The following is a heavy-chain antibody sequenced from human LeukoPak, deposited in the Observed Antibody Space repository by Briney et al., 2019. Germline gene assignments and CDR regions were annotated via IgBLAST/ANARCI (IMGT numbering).Heavy chain of an antibody. CDR1: GFTFSSYA. Sequence: GGSLRLSCAASGFTFSSYAMHWVRQAPGKGLEWVAVISYDGSNKYYADSVKGRFTISRDNSKNTLYLQMDSLRAEDTAVYYCATPPTVTRNYWGQGTLVTVSS. CDR3: ATPPTVTRNY. D-gene: IGHD4-17*01. J-gene: IGHJ4*02. CDR2: ISYDGSNK. V-gene: IGHV3-30*04.